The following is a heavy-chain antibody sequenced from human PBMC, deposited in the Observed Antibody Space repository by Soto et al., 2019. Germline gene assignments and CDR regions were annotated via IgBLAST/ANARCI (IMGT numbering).Heavy chain of an antibody. J-gene: IGHJ4*02. CDR2: IYSGGST. Sequence: GGSLRLSCAASGFTVSSNYMSWVRQAPGKGLEWVSVIYSGGSTYYADSVKGRFTISRDNSKNTLYLQMNSLRAEDTAVYYCARSGYSYGPSDYCGQGTLVPVSS. CDR3: ARSGYSYGPSDY. CDR1: GFTVSSNY. V-gene: IGHV3-53*01. D-gene: IGHD5-18*01.